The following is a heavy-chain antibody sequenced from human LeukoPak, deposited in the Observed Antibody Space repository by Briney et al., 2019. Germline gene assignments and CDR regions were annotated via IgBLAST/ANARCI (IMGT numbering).Heavy chain of an antibody. J-gene: IGHJ4*02. Sequence: SETLSLTCSVSGGSFSSYYRSWIRQPPGKGLEWIGYISYSGSTNYNPSLKSRVTISVDTSKNQLSLKLTSVTAADTAVYYCARLGPAAFGYFDSWGQGTLVTVSS. CDR3: ARLGPAAFGYFDS. D-gene: IGHD2-2*01. V-gene: IGHV4-59*08. CDR1: GGSFSSYY. CDR2: ISYSGST.